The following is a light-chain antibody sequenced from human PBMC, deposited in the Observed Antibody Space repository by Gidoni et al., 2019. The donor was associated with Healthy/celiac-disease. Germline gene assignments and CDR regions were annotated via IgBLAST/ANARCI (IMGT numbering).Light chain of an antibody. CDR2: LGS. V-gene: IGKV2-28*01. CDR1: HSLLHSNGYNY. CDR3: MQAIQTPLT. J-gene: IGKJ3*01. Sequence: DIVMTQSPLSLPVTPGEPASISCRSSHSLLHSNGYNYLDWYLQKPGQSPQLLIYLGSNRASGVPDRFSGSGSGTDFTLKISRVEAEDVGVYYCMQAIQTPLTFGPGTKVEIK.